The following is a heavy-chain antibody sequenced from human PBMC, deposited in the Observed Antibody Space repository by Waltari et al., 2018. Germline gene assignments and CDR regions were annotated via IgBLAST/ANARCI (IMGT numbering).Heavy chain of an antibody. D-gene: IGHD5-12*01. J-gene: IGHJ4*02. CDR1: GGSISSGSYY. V-gene: IGHV4-61*09. Sequence: QVQLQESGPGLVKPSQTLSLTCTVSGGSISSGSYYWSWIRQPAGKGLEWIGYIYTSGSTNYNPSLKSRVTISVDTSKNQFSLKLSSVTAADTAMYYCARGIVATDYWGQGTLVTVSS. CDR2: IYTSGST. CDR3: ARGIVATDY.